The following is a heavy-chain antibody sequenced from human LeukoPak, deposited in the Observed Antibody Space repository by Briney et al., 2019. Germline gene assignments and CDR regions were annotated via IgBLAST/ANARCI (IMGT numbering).Heavy chain of an antibody. CDR3: ARSLSYDILTDYYFYFDY. V-gene: IGHV4-39*07. CDR1: GGSISSSSYY. J-gene: IGHJ4*02. CDR2: IYYSGST. D-gene: IGHD3-9*01. Sequence: SETLSLTCTVSGGSISSSSYYWGWIRQPPGKGLEWIGSIYYSGSTYYNPSLKSRVTISVDTSKNQFSLKLSSVTAADTAVYYCARSLSYDILTDYYFYFDYWGQGTLVTVSS.